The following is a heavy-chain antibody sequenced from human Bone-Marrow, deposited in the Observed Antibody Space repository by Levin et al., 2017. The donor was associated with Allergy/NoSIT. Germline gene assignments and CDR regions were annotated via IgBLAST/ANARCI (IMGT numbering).Heavy chain of an antibody. J-gene: IGHJ6*03. CDR2: IYTTGST. CDR3: ARDRLASLYYYSMDV. CDR1: GGSISSGRYY. V-gene: IGHV4-61*02. Sequence: LRLSCSVSGGSISSGRYYFTWVRQSAGKGLEWIGRIYTTGSTNYNPSLESRVTISRDTFKKEVYLTLSSVTAADTAVYYRARDRLASLYYYSMDVWGRGTTVIVSS.